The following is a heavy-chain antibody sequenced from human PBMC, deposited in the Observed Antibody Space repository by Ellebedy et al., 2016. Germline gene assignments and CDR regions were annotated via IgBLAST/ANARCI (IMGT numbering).Heavy chain of an antibody. CDR2: ISGSGGST. Sequence: GESLKISCAASGFTFSSYAMSWVRQAPGKGLEWVSAISGSGGSTYYADSVKGRFTISRDNSKNTLYLQMNSLRAEDTAVYYCAKTLRFLEWLPFDYWGQGTLVTVSS. CDR1: GFTFSSYA. CDR3: AKTLRFLEWLPFDY. V-gene: IGHV3-23*01. J-gene: IGHJ4*02. D-gene: IGHD3-3*01.